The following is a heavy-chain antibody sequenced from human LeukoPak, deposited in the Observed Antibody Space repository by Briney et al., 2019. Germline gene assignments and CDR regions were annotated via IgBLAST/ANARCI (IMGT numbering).Heavy chain of an antibody. CDR1: GGSFSGYY. D-gene: IGHD2-15*01. V-gene: IGHV4-34*01. Sequence: SETLSLTCAVYGGSFSGYYWSWIRQPPGKGLEWIGEINHSGSTNYNPSLKSRVTISVDTSKNHFSLKLSSVTAADTAVYYCARDTGNCSGGSCYSGSRWFDPWGQGTLVTVSS. CDR2: INHSGST. CDR3: ARDTGNCSGGSCYSGSRWFDP. J-gene: IGHJ5*02.